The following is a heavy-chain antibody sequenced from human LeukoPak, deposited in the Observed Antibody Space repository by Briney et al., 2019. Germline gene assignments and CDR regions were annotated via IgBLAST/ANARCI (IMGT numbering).Heavy chain of an antibody. J-gene: IGHJ4*02. CDR2: INPNSGGT. D-gene: IGHD3-3*01. CDR1: GYTFTDYY. V-gene: IGHV1-2*06. Sequence: ASVKVSCKSSGYTFTDYYMHSVRQAPGQGLECMGRINPNSGGTNYAEKFEGRVTMTRETCISTAYMELGRLRTDDTAVYYCATDTIFGVVTDDYWGQGTMVTVSS. CDR3: ATDTIFGVVTDDY.